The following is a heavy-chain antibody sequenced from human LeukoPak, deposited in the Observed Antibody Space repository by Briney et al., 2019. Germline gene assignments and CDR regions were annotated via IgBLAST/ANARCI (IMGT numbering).Heavy chain of an antibody. V-gene: IGHV4-39*07. D-gene: IGHD1-26*01. CDR3: VRDRELTY. Sequence: SEALSLTCTVSGGSISSSSYYWGWIRQPPGKGLEWIGSIYYSGGTYYNPSLKSRVTISVDTSKNQFSLKLNSVTAADTAVYYCVRDRELTYWSQGTLVTVSS. J-gene: IGHJ4*02. CDR1: GGSISSSSYY. CDR2: IYYSGGT.